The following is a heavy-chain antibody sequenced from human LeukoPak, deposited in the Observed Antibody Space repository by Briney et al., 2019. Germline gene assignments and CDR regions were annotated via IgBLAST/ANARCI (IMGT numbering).Heavy chain of an antibody. CDR2: ISSDGLTA. J-gene: IGHJ5*02. CDR3: AGSPNDGEDL. D-gene: IGHD4-17*01. CDR1: GFSISHFW. V-gene: IGHV3-74*01. Sequence: PGGSLRLSCAASGFSISHFWMYWVRQAPGKGLLWVARISSDGLTAGYADSVKGRFTISRDNAENTPYLQMNSLRAEDTAVFYCAGSPNDGEDLWGQGTLVTVSS.